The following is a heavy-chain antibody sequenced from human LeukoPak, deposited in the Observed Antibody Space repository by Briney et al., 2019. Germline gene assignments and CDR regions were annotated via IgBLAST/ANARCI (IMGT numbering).Heavy chain of an antibody. J-gene: IGHJ4*02. CDR3: ARDPSTRYYTDY. D-gene: IGHD3-22*01. V-gene: IGHV1-2*02. CDR2: IDPNNGGT. Sequence: ASVKVSCEVSGYTFTAYYLHWVRQAPGQGLEWMGWIDPNNGGTKSAQKFQGRFTMTRDTSINTVYMELHTLTSDDTAVYFCARDPSTRYYTDYWGQGTLVIVSS. CDR1: GYTFTAYY.